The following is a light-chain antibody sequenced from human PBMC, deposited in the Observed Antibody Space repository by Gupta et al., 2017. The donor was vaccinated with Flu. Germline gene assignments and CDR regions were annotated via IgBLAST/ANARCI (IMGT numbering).Light chain of an antibody. CDR3: QQYRSSPWT. Sequence: PSTLSASVGDRVTITCRASQSIDSWLAWYQKKPGRAPKSLIYKASSLETGVPSRFSGSGSGTEFSLTISSLQPDDFATYYCQQYRSSPWTFGQGTKVEIK. V-gene: IGKV1-5*03. J-gene: IGKJ1*01. CDR2: KAS. CDR1: QSIDSW.